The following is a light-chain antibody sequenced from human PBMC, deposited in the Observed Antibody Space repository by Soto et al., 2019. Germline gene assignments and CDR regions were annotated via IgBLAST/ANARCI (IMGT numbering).Light chain of an antibody. CDR3: QQYKSYRT. CDR2: DAS. V-gene: IGKV1-5*01. J-gene: IGKJ1*01. Sequence: DIQMTQSPSTLSASVGDRVSITCRASQSISSWLAWYQQKPGKAPKLLIYDASSLESGVPSRFSGSGSGTEFTLTISSLQPDDFAIYYCQQYKSYRTFGQGTKVDI. CDR1: QSISSW.